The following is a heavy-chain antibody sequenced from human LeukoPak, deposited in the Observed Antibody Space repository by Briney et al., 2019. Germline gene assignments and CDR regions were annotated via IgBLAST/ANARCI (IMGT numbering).Heavy chain of an antibody. V-gene: IGHV3-11*01. J-gene: IGHJ4*02. CDR3: ARESDSSGYYPYYFDY. CDR2: ISSSGSTI. D-gene: IGHD3-22*01. CDR1: GFTFSDYY. Sequence: GGSLRLSCAASGFTFSDYYMSWIRQAPGKGLEWVSYISSSGSTIYYADSVKGRFIISRDNAKNSLYLQMNSLRAEDTAVYYCARESDSSGYYPYYFDYWGQGTLVTVSS.